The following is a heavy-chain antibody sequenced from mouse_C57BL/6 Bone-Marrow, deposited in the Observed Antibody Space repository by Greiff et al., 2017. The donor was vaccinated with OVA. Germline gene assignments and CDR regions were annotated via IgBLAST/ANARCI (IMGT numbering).Heavy chain of an antibody. CDR3: ASCYYGSSYDYYAMDY. J-gene: IGHJ4*01. CDR2: IYPRSGNT. D-gene: IGHD1-1*01. V-gene: IGHV1-81*01. CDR1: GYTFTSYG. Sequence: VQGVESGAELARPGASVKLSCKASGYTFTSYGISWVKQRTGQGLEWIGEIYPRSGNTYYNEKFKGKATLAADKSSSTAYMELRSLTSDDSAVYFCASCYYGSSYDYYAMDYWGQGTSVTVSS.